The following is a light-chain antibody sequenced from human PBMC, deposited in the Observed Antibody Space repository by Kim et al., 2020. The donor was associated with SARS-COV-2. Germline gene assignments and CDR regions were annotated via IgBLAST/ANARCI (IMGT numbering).Light chain of an antibody. Sequence: DIQMTQSPSTLSASVGDRVTITCRASQSIGSWLAWYQQKPGKAPKFLIYKASSLQTGVPSRFSGSVSGTEFTLTISSLQPDDFATYYCHQYNTYSTFGQGTKVDIK. CDR3: HQYNTYST. J-gene: IGKJ1*01. CDR1: QSIGSW. V-gene: IGKV1-5*03. CDR2: KAS.